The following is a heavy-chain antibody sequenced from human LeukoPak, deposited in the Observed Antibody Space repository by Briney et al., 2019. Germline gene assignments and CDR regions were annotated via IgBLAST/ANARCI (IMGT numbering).Heavy chain of an antibody. V-gene: IGHV3-23*01. Sequence: GGSLRLSCAASGFTFSSYAMSWVRQAPEKGLEWVSAISGSGGSTYYADSVKGRFTISRDNSKNTLYLQMNSLRAEDTAVYYCAKGEERQQLVTPFDYWGQGTLVTVSS. D-gene: IGHD6-13*01. CDR2: ISGSGGST. CDR1: GFTFSSYA. CDR3: AKGEERQQLVTPFDY. J-gene: IGHJ4*02.